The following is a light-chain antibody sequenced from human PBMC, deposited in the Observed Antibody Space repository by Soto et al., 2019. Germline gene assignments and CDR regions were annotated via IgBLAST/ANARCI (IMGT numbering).Light chain of an antibody. CDR3: QQYGSSRT. J-gene: IGKJ1*01. CDR1: QSVSSSY. V-gene: IGKV3-20*01. Sequence: EIVLTQSPGTLSLSPGERATLSCRASQSVSSSYLAWYQQKPGQAPRLLIYGASSRATGIPDRFSGSGSGTDFTLTISRQEPEDLAVYYCQQYGSSRTFGQGTKVEMK. CDR2: GAS.